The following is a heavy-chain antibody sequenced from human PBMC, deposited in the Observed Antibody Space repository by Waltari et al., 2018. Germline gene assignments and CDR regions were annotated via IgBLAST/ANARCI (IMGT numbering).Heavy chain of an antibody. CDR2: FYTPGEKA. CDR1: GFIFSNYA. Sequence: EVHLLNSGGGLVQPGGSLRLSCAASGFIFSNYAMSWVRQAPGKGLGVVSRFYTPGEKAFYDDSARGRFTISRDNYKNTLYLQMNSLRVEDPAVYFCVRTPVSGWYFDHWGQGALVSVSS. CDR3: VRTPVSGWYFDH. D-gene: IGHD6-19*01. V-gene: IGHV3-23*03. J-gene: IGHJ4*02.